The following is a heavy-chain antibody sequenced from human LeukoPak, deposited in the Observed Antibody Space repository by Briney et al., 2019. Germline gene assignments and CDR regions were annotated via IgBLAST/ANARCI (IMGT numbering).Heavy chain of an antibody. CDR3: ASDAEGRRYSPQDY. CDR2: IKLDGSEN. Sequence: GGSLRLSCAASGFTFSSYWMSWVRQAPGKGLQWVANIKLDGSENYYVDSVRGRFTISRDNAKKTLFLQMSSLRVEDTAVYYCASDAEGRRYSPQDYWGQGSLVTVSS. CDR1: GFTFSSYW. J-gene: IGHJ4*02. D-gene: IGHD5-18*01. V-gene: IGHV3-7*01.